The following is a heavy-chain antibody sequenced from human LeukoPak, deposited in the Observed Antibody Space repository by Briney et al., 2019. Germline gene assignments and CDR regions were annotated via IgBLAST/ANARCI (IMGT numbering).Heavy chain of an antibody. D-gene: IGHD5-24*01. V-gene: IGHV4-39*01. CDR1: GGSISSSSYY. CDR2: IYYGGST. CDR3: ARGRRDGYLQPVHYFDY. Sequence: SETLSLTCSVSGGSISSSSYYWGWIRQPPGKGLEWIGNIYYGGSTYYNPPLKSRVTISADTSKNQFSLKLTSVTATDTAVYYCARGRRDGYLQPVHYFDYWGQGTLVTVSS. J-gene: IGHJ4*02.